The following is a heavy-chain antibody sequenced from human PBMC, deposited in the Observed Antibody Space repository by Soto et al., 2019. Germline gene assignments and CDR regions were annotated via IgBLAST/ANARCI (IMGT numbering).Heavy chain of an antibody. CDR2: INHSGST. V-gene: IGHV4-34*01. Sequence: QVQLQQWGAGLLKPSETLSLTCAVYGGSFSGYYWSWIRQPPGKGLEWIGEINHSGSTNYNPSLKSRVTISVDTSKNRFSLKLSSVTAADTAVYYCARGDTPRWFDPWGQGTLVTVSS. CDR1: GGSFSGYY. D-gene: IGHD3-9*01. J-gene: IGHJ5*02. CDR3: ARGDTPRWFDP.